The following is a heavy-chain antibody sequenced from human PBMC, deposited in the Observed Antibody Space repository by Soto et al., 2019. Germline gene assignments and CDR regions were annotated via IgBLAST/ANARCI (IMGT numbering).Heavy chain of an antibody. CDR2: INPNSGGT. CDR3: ARVSLRTRGAFDI. J-gene: IGHJ3*02. V-gene: IGHV1-2*02. D-gene: IGHD2-15*01. CDR1: GYTFTGYY. Sequence: ASVKVSCKASGYTFTGYYMHWVLQAPGQGLEWMGWINPNSGGTNYAQKFQGRVTMTTDKSMSTAYMELSSLRSEDTAVYYCARVSLRTRGAFDIWGQGTMVT.